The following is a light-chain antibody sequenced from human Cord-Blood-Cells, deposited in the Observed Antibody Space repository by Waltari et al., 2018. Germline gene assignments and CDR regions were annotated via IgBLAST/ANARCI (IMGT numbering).Light chain of an antibody. CDR3: QQYNNWPPWT. J-gene: IGKJ1*01. Sequence: EIVMTQSPATLPVSPGERATLSCRASQSVSSNLAWYQQKPGQAPRLLIYGASTRATGIPARFSGSGSGTEFTLTISSLRSEDFAVYYCQQYNNWPPWTFGQGTKVEIK. V-gene: IGKV3-15*01. CDR1: QSVSSN. CDR2: GAS.